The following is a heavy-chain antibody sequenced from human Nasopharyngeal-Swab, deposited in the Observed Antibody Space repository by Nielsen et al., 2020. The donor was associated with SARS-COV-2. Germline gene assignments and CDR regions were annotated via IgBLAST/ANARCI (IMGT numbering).Heavy chain of an antibody. CDR3: ARRPEMATIRAFDI. J-gene: IGHJ3*02. CDR2: IYPGDSDT. CDR1: GCSFPSYW. Sequence: GESLKISCKGSGCSFPSYWIGWVRQMPGKGLEWMGIIYPGDSDTRYSPSFQGQVTISADKSISTAYLQWSSLKASDTAMYYCARRPEMATIRAFDIWGQGTMVTVSS. V-gene: IGHV5-51*01. D-gene: IGHD5-24*01.